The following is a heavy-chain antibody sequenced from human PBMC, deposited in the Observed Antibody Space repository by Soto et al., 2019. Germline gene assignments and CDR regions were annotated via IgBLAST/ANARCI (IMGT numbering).Heavy chain of an antibody. CDR1: GFTFSSYA. Sequence: GGSLRLSCAASGFTFSSYAMHWVRQAPGKGLEWVAVISYDGSNKYYADSVKGRFTISRDNSKNTLYLQMNSLRAEDTAVYYCARDLIVATISGSKSERKYYYYGMDVWGQGTTVTVSS. J-gene: IGHJ6*02. V-gene: IGHV3-30-3*01. D-gene: IGHD5-12*01. CDR3: ARDLIVATISGSKSERKYYYYGMDV. CDR2: ISYDGSNK.